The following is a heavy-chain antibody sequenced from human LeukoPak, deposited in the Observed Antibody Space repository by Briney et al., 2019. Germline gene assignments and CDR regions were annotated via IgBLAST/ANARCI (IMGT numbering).Heavy chain of an antibody. CDR1: GYTFTGYY. CDR2: INPNSGGT. Sequence: VASVKVSCKASGYTFTGYYMHWVRQAPGQGLEWMGWINPNSGGTNYAQKFQGRVTMTRDTSISTAYMELSRLRFDDTAVYYCARGRRFTIFGVVSGMDVWGRGTMVTVSS. D-gene: IGHD3-3*01. CDR3: ARGRRFTIFGVVSGMDV. J-gene: IGHJ6*04. V-gene: IGHV1-2*02.